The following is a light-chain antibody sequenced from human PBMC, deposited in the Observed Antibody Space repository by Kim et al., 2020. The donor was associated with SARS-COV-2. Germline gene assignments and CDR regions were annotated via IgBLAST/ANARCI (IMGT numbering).Light chain of an antibody. CDR1: HFITTY. Sequence: SVGDRVTITCRASHFITTYLNWYQHKPGQAPKVLIYAASTLQTGVPSRFSGSGYGTDFTLTIDNLQPEDFATYYCQQSYSAPPWTCGQGTKVDIK. V-gene: IGKV1-39*01. J-gene: IGKJ1*01. CDR3: QQSYSAPPWT. CDR2: AAS.